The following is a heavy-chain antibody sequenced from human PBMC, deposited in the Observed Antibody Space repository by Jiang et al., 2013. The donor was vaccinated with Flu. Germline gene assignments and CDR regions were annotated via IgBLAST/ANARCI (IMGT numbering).Heavy chain of an antibody. J-gene: IGHJ6*01. Sequence: RQHPGKGLEWIGYIYYSGSTYYNPSLKSRVTISVDTSKNQFSLKLSSVTAADTAVYYCAREAAGNRNSLSGYYGMDV. V-gene: IGHV4-31*02. CDR3: AREAAGNRNSLSGYYGMDV. D-gene: IGHD4-23*01. CDR2: IYYSGST.